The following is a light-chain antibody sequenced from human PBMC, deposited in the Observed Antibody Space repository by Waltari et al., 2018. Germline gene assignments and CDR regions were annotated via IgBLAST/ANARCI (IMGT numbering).Light chain of an antibody. J-gene: IGLJ3*02. CDR3: ATWDDRLSGPGV. V-gene: IGLV1-47*01. Sequence: QSVLTQPPSASWTPGQRVTISCSGNSPNLGSNSGHCSQQLPVTAPKLLIYSKNQRPSGVPDRFSGSKAGTSASLAVSGLRSEDEADYYFATWDDRLSGPGVFGGGTKLTVL. CDR2: SKN. CDR1: SPNLGSNS.